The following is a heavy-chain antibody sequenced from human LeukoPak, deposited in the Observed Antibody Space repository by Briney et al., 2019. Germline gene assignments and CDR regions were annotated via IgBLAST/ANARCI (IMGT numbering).Heavy chain of an antibody. CDR2: INYRGTT. Sequence: PSETLSLTCTVSGGPISSGDYYWGWIRQPPGMGPEWIGSINYRGTTYYNPSLQSRVAISVDTSKNQFSLQLTSVTATDTAVYYYARVSRDSGNYYTFLDYWGQGTLVTVSS. D-gene: IGHD1-26*01. V-gene: IGHV4-39*07. CDR3: ARVSRDSGNYYTFLDY. J-gene: IGHJ4*02. CDR1: GGPISSGDYY.